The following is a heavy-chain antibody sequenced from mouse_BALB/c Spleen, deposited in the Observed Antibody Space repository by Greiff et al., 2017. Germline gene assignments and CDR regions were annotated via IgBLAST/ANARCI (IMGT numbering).Heavy chain of an antibody. CDR2: ISSGGSYT. CDR3: TRIYYGNYNYFDY. J-gene: IGHJ2*01. D-gene: IGHD2-1*01. V-gene: IGHV5-6-4*01. CDR1: GFTFSSYT. Sequence: EVKLVESGGGLVKPGGSLKLSCAASGFTFSSYTMSWVRQTPEKRLEWVATISSGGSYTYYPDSVKGRFTISRDNAKNTLYLQMSSLKSEDTAMYYCTRIYYGNYNYFDYWGQGTTLTVSS.